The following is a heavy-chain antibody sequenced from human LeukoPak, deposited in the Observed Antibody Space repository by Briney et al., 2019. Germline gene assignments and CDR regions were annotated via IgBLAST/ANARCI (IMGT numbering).Heavy chain of an antibody. D-gene: IGHD3-16*01. CDR2: VYYSGST. CDR3: AREVPTYYFDY. V-gene: IGHV4-39*07. J-gene: IGHJ4*02. Sequence: SETLSLTCAVSGGSISTISDYWDWIRQPPGKGLEWIGSVYYSGSTYYNPSLKSRIIISVDTSKNQFSLKLSSVTAADTAVYYCAREVPTYYFDYWGQGTLVTVSS. CDR1: GGSISTISDY.